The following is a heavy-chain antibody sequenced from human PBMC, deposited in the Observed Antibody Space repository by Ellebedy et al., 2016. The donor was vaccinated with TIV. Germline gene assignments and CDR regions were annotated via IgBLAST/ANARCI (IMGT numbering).Heavy chain of an antibody. CDR2: ISSDGSDT. CDR3: ARHSGGHGFDI. CDR1: GFSISSHR. D-gene: IGHD2-21*01. J-gene: IGHJ3*02. V-gene: IGHV3-74*01. Sequence: GESLKISCAASGFSISSHRMHWVRPAAGKGLVWVSHISSDGSDTSYADSVKGRFIISRDNAENTLDLQMSSLRAEDTALYYCARHSGGHGFDIWGQGTMITVSS.